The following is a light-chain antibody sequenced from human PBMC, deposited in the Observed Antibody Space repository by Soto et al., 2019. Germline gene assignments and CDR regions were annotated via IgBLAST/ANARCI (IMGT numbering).Light chain of an antibody. CDR1: SSDVGGYNY. J-gene: IGLJ1*01. V-gene: IGLV2-11*01. CDR2: DVS. CDR3: CSYAGSYSYV. Sequence: QSVLTQPRTLSGSPGQSVTTSCTGTSSDVGGYNYVSWYQQHPGKAPKLMIYDVSKRPSGVPDRFSGSKSGNTASLTISGLQAEDEADYYCCSYAGSYSYVFGTGTKVTVL.